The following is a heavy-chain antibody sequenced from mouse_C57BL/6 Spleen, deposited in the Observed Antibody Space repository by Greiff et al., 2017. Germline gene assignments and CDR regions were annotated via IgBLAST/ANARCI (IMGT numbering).Heavy chain of an antibody. V-gene: IGHV1-72*01. CDR3: ARQANWDLYYYAMDY. CDR2: IDPNSGGT. Sequence: QVHVKQPGAELVKPGASVKLSCKASGYTFTSYWMHWVKQRPGRGLEWIGRIDPNSGGTKYNEKFKSKATLTVDKPSSTAYMQLSSLTSEDSAVYYCARQANWDLYYYAMDYWGQGTSVTVSS. J-gene: IGHJ4*01. CDR1: GYTFTSYW. D-gene: IGHD4-1*01.